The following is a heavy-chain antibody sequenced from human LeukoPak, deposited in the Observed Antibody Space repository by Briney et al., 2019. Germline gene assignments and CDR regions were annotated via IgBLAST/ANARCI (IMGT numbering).Heavy chain of an antibody. Sequence: TASETLSLTCAVYGGSFSGYYWSWIRQPPGKGLEWIGEINHSGSTNYNPSLKSRVTISVDTSKNQFSLKLSSVTAADTAVYYCARAYSKDQYYYFDSWGQGTLVTVSS. D-gene: IGHD2/OR15-2a*01. CDR2: INHSGST. V-gene: IGHV4-34*01. CDR1: GGSFSGYY. J-gene: IGHJ4*02. CDR3: ARAYSKDQYYYFDS.